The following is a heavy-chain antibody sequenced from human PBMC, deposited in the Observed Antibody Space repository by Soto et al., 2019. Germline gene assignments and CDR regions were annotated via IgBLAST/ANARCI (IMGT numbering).Heavy chain of an antibody. V-gene: IGHV4-30-4*01. Sequence: RASETLSLTCTVSGGSISSGDYYWSWIRQPPGKGLEWIGYIYYSGSTYYNPSLKSRVTISVDTSKNQFSLKLSSVTAADTAVYYCAREKQLDEYYFDYWGQGTLVTVSS. J-gene: IGHJ4*02. CDR1: GGSISSGDYY. CDR3: AREKQLDEYYFDY. D-gene: IGHD6-6*01. CDR2: IYYSGST.